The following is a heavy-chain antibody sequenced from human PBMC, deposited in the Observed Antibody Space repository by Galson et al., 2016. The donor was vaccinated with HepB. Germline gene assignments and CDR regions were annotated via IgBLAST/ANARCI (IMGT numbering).Heavy chain of an antibody. CDR2: ISYDGNKE. Sequence: SLRLSCAASGFSFSSSAMHWVRQAPGKGLEWVAVISYDGNKEYYADSVKGRFTIFRDNPKTTVYLEMNSLRVEDTAVYYCAKDSILGATAGFYGIDVWGQGTTVTVSS. D-gene: IGHD1-26*01. CDR1: GFSFSSSA. J-gene: IGHJ6*02. CDR3: AKDSILGATAGFYGIDV. V-gene: IGHV3-30*04.